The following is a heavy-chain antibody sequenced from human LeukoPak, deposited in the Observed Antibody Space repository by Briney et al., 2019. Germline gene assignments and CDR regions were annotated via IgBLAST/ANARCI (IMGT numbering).Heavy chain of an antibody. D-gene: IGHD3-10*01. CDR3: AKSRGSGRSMPRGVNFHY. V-gene: IGHV3-23*01. CDR1: GFTFDDYG. J-gene: IGHJ4*02. CDR2: ISDGGSIT. Sequence: GGSLRLSCAASGFTFDDYGMSWVRQAPGKGLEWVSTISDGGSITYYADSVKGRFTISRDNSKNTLFLQMSSLRAEDTAVYYCAKSRGSGRSMPRGVNFHYWGQATLVTVSS.